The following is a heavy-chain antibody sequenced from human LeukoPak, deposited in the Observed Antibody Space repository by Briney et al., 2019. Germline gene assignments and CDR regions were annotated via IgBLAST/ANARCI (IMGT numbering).Heavy chain of an antibody. CDR3: ARLVGGVVNTEKAFDI. J-gene: IGHJ3*02. CDR2: ISSHGGST. CDR1: ALNSSTSS. V-gene: IGHV3-64*01. D-gene: IGHD4-23*01. Sequence: GGSLRLSCGTAALNSSTSSMLRFVQAPGKGLEYVSAISSHGGSTYYANSVKGSFTISRDNSKSTLYLQLGSLRAEDMAVYYCARLVGGVVNTEKAFDIWGQGTMVTVSS.